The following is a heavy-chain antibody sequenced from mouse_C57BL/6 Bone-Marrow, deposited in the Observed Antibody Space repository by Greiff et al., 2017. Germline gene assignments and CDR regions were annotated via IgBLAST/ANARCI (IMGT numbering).Heavy chain of an antibody. Sequence: VQLQQSGPGLVKPSQSLSLTCSVTGYSITSGYYWNWIRQFPGNKLEWMGYISYDGSNNYNPSLKNRISITRDTSKNQFFLKLNSVTTEDTATYYCANLYFDYWGQGTTLTVSS. CDR1: GYSITSGYY. J-gene: IGHJ2*01. CDR2: ISYDGSN. CDR3: ANLYFDY. V-gene: IGHV3-6*01.